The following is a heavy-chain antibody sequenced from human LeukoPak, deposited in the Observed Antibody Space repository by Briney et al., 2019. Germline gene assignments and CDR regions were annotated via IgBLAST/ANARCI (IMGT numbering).Heavy chain of an antibody. J-gene: IGHJ4*02. V-gene: IGHV3-23*01. D-gene: IGHD5-12*01. CDR1: GFAFANYA. Sequence: GGSLRLSCTASGFAFANYAMNWVRQVPGKGLEWVSTIIASGTTYHADSVQGRFTISRDNSKNTVYLQLNSLRADDTAIYYCAKDTDDYLLDWGQGTLVTVSS. CDR3: AKDTDDYLLD. CDR2: IIASGTT.